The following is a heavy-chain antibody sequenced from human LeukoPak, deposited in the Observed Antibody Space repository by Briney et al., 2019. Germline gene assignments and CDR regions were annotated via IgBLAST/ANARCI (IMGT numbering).Heavy chain of an antibody. CDR1: GYTFTGYY. J-gene: IGHJ5*02. D-gene: IGHD3-9*01. CDR2: INPNSGGT. CDR3: ARGPTPRTNVLRYFDWFSNWFDP. V-gene: IGHV1-2*02. Sequence: GASVKVSCKASGYTFTGYYMHWVRQAPGQGLEWMGWINPNSGGTNYAQKFQGRVTITRNTSISTAYMELSSLRSEDTAVYYCARGPTPRTNVLRYFDWFSNWFDPWGQGTLVTVSS.